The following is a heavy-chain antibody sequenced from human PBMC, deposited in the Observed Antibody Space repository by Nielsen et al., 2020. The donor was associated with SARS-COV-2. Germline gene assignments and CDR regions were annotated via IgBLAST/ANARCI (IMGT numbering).Heavy chain of an antibody. V-gene: IGHV5-51*01. CDR1: GYSFTSYW. D-gene: IGHD2-2*01. Sequence: GESLKISCKGSGYSFTSYWIGWVRQMPGKGLEWMGIIYPGDSDTRYSPSFQGQVTISADKSISTAYLQWSSLKASDTAMYYCARHRPICSSTSCYANYYYGMDVWGQGTTVTVSS. J-gene: IGHJ6*02. CDR3: ARHRPICSSTSCYANYYYGMDV. CDR2: IYPGDSDT.